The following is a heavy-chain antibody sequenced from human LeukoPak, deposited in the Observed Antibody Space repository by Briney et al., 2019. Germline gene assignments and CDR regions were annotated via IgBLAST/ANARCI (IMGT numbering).Heavy chain of an antibody. CDR3: AKGLLWFGESYYGMDV. CDR1: GFTFDDYA. V-gene: IGHV3-9*01. CDR2: ISWNSGSI. D-gene: IGHD3-10*01. Sequence: GGSLRLSCAASGFTFDDYAMHWVRQAPGKGLEWVSGISWNSGSIGYADSVKGRFTISRDNAKNSLYLQMNSLRAEDTALYYCAKGLLWFGESYYGMDVWGQGTTVTVSS. J-gene: IGHJ6*02.